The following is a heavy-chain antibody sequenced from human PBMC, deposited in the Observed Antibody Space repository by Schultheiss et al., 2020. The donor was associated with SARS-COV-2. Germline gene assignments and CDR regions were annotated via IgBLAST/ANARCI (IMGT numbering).Heavy chain of an antibody. Sequence: GGSLRLSCAASGFTFSSYWMSWVRQAPGKGLEWVANIKQDGSEKYYVDSVKGRFTISRDNAKNSLYLQMNSLRAEDTAVYYCARVSQPYYYYYMDVWGKGTTVTVSS. CDR3: ARVSQPYYYYYMDV. J-gene: IGHJ6*03. CDR1: GFTFSSYW. D-gene: IGHD2-2*01. V-gene: IGHV3-7*03. CDR2: IKQDGSEK.